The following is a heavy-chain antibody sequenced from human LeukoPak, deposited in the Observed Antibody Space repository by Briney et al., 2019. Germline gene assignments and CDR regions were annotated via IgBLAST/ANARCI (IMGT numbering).Heavy chain of an antibody. V-gene: IGHV4-34*01. CDR1: GGSFSGYY. Sequence: PSETLSLTCAVYGGSFSGYYWSWIRQPPGKGLGWIGEINHSGSTNYNPSLKSRVIISVDTSKNQFSLKLSSVTAADTAVYYCARECGSSDAFDIWGQGTMVTVSS. CDR3: ARECGSSDAFDI. CDR2: INHSGST. J-gene: IGHJ3*02. D-gene: IGHD1-26*01.